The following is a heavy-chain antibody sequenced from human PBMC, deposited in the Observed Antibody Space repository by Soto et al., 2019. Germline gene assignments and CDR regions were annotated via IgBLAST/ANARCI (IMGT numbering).Heavy chain of an antibody. CDR2: IYYTGTT. D-gene: IGHD6-13*01. V-gene: IGHV4-39*01. CDR3: ARHSLRGWKAGTDYFDT. J-gene: IGHJ4*02. Sequence: QLQLQESGPGLVRPSETLSLTCTVSGGSITSTIHYWVWNRQPPGKGLEWIGSIYYTGTTSYNPSLKSRVSLFVDTSKNQFSLRLSSVTAADTAVYHCARHSLRGWKAGTDYFDTWGQGTLVTVSS. CDR1: GGSITSTIHY.